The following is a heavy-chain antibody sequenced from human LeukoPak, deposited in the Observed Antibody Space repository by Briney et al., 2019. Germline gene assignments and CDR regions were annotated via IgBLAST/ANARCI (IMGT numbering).Heavy chain of an antibody. V-gene: IGHV3-7*01. Sequence: GGSLRLSCAASGLIFGSRWMSWIRQAPGKGLEWVANIKRDGSGEYYMDSVKGRFTISRDNAKNSLYLQMNSLRAEDTAVYYCASLLGDKTIFDFWGQGTLVTVSS. CDR2: IKRDGSGE. CDR3: ASLLGDKTIFDF. J-gene: IGHJ4*02. D-gene: IGHD1-26*01. CDR1: GLIFGSRW.